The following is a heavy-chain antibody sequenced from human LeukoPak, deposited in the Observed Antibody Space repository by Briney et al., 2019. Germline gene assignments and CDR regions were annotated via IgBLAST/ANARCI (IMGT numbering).Heavy chain of an antibody. CDR3: ASLRERSYYARGFDY. CDR1: GGSISSSSYY. V-gene: IGHV4-39*01. D-gene: IGHD1-26*01. Sequence: SETLSFTCTVSGGSISSSSYYWGWIRQPPGKGLEWIGSIYYSGSTYYNPSLKSRVTISVDTSKNQFSLKLSSVTAADTAVYYCASLRERSYYARGFDYWGQGTLVTVSS. J-gene: IGHJ4*02. CDR2: IYYSGST.